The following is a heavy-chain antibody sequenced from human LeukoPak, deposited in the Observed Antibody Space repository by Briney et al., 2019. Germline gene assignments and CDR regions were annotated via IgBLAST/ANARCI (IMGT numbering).Heavy chain of an antibody. CDR2: ISAYDGNT. D-gene: IGHD3-22*01. CDR1: GYTFTSYG. V-gene: IGHV1-18*01. J-gene: IGHJ3*02. Sequence: ASVKVSCNSSGYTFTSYGISWVRQAPGQGLEWMGWISAYDGNTNYAQKLQGRVTMTTDTSTSTAYMELRSLRSDDTAVYYCARESAYYYDSSGYYSLAFDIWGQGTMVTVSS. CDR3: ARESAYYYDSSGYYSLAFDI.